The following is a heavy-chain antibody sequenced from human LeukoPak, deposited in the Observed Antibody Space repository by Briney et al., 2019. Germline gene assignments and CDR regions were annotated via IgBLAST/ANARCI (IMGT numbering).Heavy chain of an antibody. V-gene: IGHV1-18*01. CDR2: ISPYNGNT. CDR1: GYTFTSSG. CDR3: ARSPMGGSYYTFYYYYYYMDV. Sequence: PGASVKVSCKASGYTFTSSGISWVRQAPGQGLEWMGWISPYNGNTNYAQKLQGRVTVTTDTSTSTAYMELRSLRSDDTAVYYCARSPMGGSYYTFYYYYYYMDVWGKGTTVTVSS. J-gene: IGHJ6*03. D-gene: IGHD1-26*01.